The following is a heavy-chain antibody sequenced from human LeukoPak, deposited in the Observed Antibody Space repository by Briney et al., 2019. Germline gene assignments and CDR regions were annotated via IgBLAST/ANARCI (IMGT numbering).Heavy chain of an antibody. J-gene: IGHJ6*02. V-gene: IGHV3-23*01. CDR2: ISGSGGST. D-gene: IGHD3-10*01. CDR1: GFTFSSYA. CDR3: AKRYYYGSGSYFLERYTDYGMDV. Sequence: GGSLRLSCAASGFTFSSYAMSWVRQAPGKGLEWVSAISGSGGSTYYADSVKGRFTISRDNSKNTLYLQMNSLRAEDTAVYYCAKRYYYGSGSYFLERYTDYGMDVWGQGTTVTVSS.